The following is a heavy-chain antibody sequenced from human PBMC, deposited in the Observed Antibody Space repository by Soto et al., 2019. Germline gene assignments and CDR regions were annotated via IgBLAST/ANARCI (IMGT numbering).Heavy chain of an antibody. J-gene: IGHJ4*02. CDR3: ARDLYDSSGWHFDY. D-gene: IGHD3-22*01. CDR1: GGSISSYY. V-gene: IGHV4-59*01. CDR2: IYYSGST. Sequence: PSETLSLTCTVSGGSISSYYWSWIRRSPGKGLEWIGYIYYSGSTNYNPSLKSRVTISVDTSKNQFSLKLSSVTAADTAVYYCARDLYDSSGWHFDYWGQGALVTVSS.